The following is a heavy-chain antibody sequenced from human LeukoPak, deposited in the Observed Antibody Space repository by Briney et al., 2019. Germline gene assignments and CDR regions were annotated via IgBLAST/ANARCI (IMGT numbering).Heavy chain of an antibody. Sequence: GESLKISCKGSGYSFTSYWIGWVRQMPGKGLEWMGIIYPGDSDTRYSPSFQGQVTISADKSISTAYLQWSSLKASDTAMYYCARHKSAMDDAFDIWGQGTMVTVSS. D-gene: IGHD2-2*01. J-gene: IGHJ3*02. CDR2: IYPGDSDT. CDR3: ARHKSAMDDAFDI. V-gene: IGHV5-51*01. CDR1: GYSFTSYW.